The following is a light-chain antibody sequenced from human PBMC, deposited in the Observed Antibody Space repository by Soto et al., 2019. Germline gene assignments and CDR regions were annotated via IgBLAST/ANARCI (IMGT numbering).Light chain of an antibody. J-gene: IGKJ3*01. CDR1: QSISSY. CDR2: AAS. Sequence: DIQMTQSPSSLSASVGDRVTITCRASQSISSYLNWYQQKPGKAPKLLIYAASSLQSGVPSRFSGGGSGTDFTLTISSLQPEDVATYYCQQSYSTPFTFGPGTKVDI. CDR3: QQSYSTPFT. V-gene: IGKV1-39*01.